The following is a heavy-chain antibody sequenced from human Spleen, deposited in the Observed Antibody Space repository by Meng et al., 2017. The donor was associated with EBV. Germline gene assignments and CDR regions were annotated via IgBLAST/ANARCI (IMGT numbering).Heavy chain of an antibody. Sequence: QLVHSGAVRTKPGASVTFSSQASGYTFTNYGISWVRQAPGQGLEWMGWISAYSGNTYYAQKLQGRVTMTTDTSTSTAYMELRSLRSDDTAVYYCARDHDYGDYAPEYWGQGTLVTVSS. J-gene: IGHJ4*02. CDR3: ARDHDYGDYAPEY. D-gene: IGHD4-17*01. V-gene: IGHV1-18*01. CDR2: ISAYSGNT. CDR1: GYTFTNYG.